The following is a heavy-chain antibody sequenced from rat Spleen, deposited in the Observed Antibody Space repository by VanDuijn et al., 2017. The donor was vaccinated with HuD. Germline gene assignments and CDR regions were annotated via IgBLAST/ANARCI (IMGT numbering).Heavy chain of an antibody. CDR3: ARTPYYYYDGTYYPNWFAY. Sequence: EVQLQESGPGLVKPSQSLSLTCSVTGYSITSSYRWNWIRKFPGNKLEWMGYINSAGSTNYNPSLKSRISITRDTSKNQFFLQVNSVTTEDTATYYCARTPYYYYDGTYYPNWFAYWGQGTLVTVSS. V-gene: IGHV3-3*01. J-gene: IGHJ3*01. D-gene: IGHD1-12*02. CDR2: INSAGST. CDR1: GYSITSSYR.